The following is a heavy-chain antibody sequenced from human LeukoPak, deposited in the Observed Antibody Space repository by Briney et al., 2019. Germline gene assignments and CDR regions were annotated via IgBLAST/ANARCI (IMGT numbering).Heavy chain of an antibody. CDR2: IRSNGETT. CDR3: AKAEGYDILTGLDY. CDR1: GFTFSSIA. V-gene: IGHV3-23*01. J-gene: IGHJ4*02. Sequence: GGSLRLSCAASGFTFSSIAMTWVRQAPGKGLEWVSTIRSNGETTYNADSVKGRFTISRDNSKNTLYLQMNSLRTEDTAVYYCAKAEGYDILTGLDYWGQGTLVTVPS. D-gene: IGHD3-9*01.